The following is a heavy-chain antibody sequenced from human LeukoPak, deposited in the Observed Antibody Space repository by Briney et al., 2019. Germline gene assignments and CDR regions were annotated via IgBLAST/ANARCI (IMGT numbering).Heavy chain of an antibody. CDR3: ARYITILSGVHYYYRDV. Sequence: PSGTLSLTCAVSGGSISSGHYYWGWIRQPAGEGREWIGGVSTSGSNNYSHSLRRRVTISVNTSKNQYSLKLSSVTAADTAVYYCARYITILSGVHYYYRDVWGKGTTVTISS. J-gene: IGHJ6*03. CDR2: VSTSGSN. D-gene: IGHD3-3*01. CDR1: GGSISSGHYY. V-gene: IGHV4-61*02.